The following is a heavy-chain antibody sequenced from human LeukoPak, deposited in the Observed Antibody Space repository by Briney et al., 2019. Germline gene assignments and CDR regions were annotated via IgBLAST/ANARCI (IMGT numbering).Heavy chain of an antibody. V-gene: IGHV4-4*07. CDR3: ARDPGRPGYSSGWLYNWFDP. Sequence: SETLSLTCTVSGGSISSYYWSWIRQPAGKGLEWIGRIYTSGSTYYNPSLKSRVTMSVDTSKNQFSLKLSSVTAADTAVYYCARDPGRPGYSSGWLYNWFDPWGQGTLVTVSS. CDR2: IYTSGST. J-gene: IGHJ5*02. CDR1: GGSISSYY. D-gene: IGHD6-19*01.